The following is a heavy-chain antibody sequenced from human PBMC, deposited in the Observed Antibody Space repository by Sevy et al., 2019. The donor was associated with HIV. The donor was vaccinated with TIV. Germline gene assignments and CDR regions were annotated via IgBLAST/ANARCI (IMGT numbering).Heavy chain of an antibody. D-gene: IGHD6-13*01. J-gene: IGHJ4*02. CDR1: GFTFGDYC. CDR3: TRWKAAQSIFDY. Sequence: GGSLRLSCTASGFTFGDYCMSWVRQAPGKGLEWVAFLKSDVYGGTVDHAASVRGRFVISRDDSKTIAYLQMNDLNTADTGVYYCTRWKAAQSIFDYWGQGALVTVSS. V-gene: IGHV3-49*04. CDR2: LKSDVYGGTV.